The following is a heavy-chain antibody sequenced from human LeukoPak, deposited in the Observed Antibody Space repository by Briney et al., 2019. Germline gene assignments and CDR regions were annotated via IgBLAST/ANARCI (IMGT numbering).Heavy chain of an antibody. J-gene: IGHJ4*02. Sequence: GGSLRLSCAASGFTFSIYSMNWVRQAPGKGLEWVSSISYSCSYIYYADSVKGRFTISRDNAKNSLYLQMNSLRAEDTAVYYCGRKGKYDSSGYGSDYWGQGTLVTVSS. CDR1: GFTFSIYS. D-gene: IGHD3-22*01. CDR2: ISYSCSYI. CDR3: GRKGKYDSSGYGSDY. V-gene: IGHV3-21*01.